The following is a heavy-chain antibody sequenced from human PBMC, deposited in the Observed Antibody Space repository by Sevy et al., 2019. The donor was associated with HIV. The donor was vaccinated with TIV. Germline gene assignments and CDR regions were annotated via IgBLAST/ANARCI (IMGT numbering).Heavy chain of an antibody. CDR2: INSGSTII. V-gene: IGHV3-48*01. CDR3: ARVKRYSIGFSDF. Sequence: GGSLRLSCAASGFTFSKYKMNWVRQAPGKGLEWISYINSGSTIIYYADSVKGRFTISRDNAKNSLDLKMNSLRTEDTAVYYCARVKRYSIGFSDFWGQGTLVTVSS. CDR1: GFTFSKYK. D-gene: IGHD6-19*01. J-gene: IGHJ4*02.